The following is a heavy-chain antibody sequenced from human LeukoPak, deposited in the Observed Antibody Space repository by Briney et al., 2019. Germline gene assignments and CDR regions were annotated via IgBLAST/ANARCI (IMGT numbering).Heavy chain of an antibody. V-gene: IGHV4-61*01. CDR1: GDSFTSVTDY. CDR2: IYYSGST. D-gene: IGHD6-19*01. CDR3: ARAGFGSGWDHDH. J-gene: IGHJ4*02. Sequence: PSETLSLTCTVSGDSFTSVTDYWAWIRQPPGKGLEWIGYIYYSGSTNYNPSLKSRVTISVDTSKNQFSLKLSSVTAADTAVYYCARAGFGSGWDHDHWGQGTLVTVSS.